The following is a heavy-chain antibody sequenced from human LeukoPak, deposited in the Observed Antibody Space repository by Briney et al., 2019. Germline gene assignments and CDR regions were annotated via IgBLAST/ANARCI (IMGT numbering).Heavy chain of an antibody. Sequence: SETLSLTCAVSGYSISSGYYWGWIRQPPGKGLEWIGSIYHSGSTYHNPSLKSRVTISVDTSKSQFSLKLNSVTAADTAVYYCARGLWFGEFNLDYWGQGTLVIVSS. CDR3: ARGLWFGEFNLDY. D-gene: IGHD3-10*01. CDR1: GYSISSGYY. CDR2: IYHSGST. J-gene: IGHJ4*02. V-gene: IGHV4-38-2*01.